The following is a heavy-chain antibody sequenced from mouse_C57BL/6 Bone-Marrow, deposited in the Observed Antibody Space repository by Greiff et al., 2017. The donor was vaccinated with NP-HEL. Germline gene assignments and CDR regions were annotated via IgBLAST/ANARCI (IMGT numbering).Heavy chain of an antibody. CDR1: GFTFSSYA. Sequence: EVQVVESGGGLVKPGGSLKLSCAASGFTFSSYAMSWVRQTPEKRLEWVATISDGGSYTYYPDNVKGRFTISRDNAKNNLYLQMSHLTSEDTAMYYCARDNYGSSLAYWGQGTLVTVSA. CDR2: ISDGGSYT. D-gene: IGHD1-1*01. V-gene: IGHV5-4*01. J-gene: IGHJ3*01. CDR3: ARDNYGSSLAY.